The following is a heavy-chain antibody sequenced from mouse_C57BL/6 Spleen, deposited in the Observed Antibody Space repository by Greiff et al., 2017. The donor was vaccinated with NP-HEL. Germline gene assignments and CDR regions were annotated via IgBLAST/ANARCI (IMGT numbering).Heavy chain of an antibody. Sequence: QGQLQQPGTELVKPGASVKLSCKASGYTFTSYWMHWVKQRPGQGLEWIGNINPSNGGTNYNEKFKSKATLTVDKSSSTAYMQLSSLTSEDSAVYYCARTPSITTVVPHWYFDVWGTGTTVTVSS. D-gene: IGHD1-1*01. V-gene: IGHV1-53*01. CDR2: INPSNGGT. CDR3: ARTPSITTVVPHWYFDV. CDR1: GYTFTSYW. J-gene: IGHJ1*03.